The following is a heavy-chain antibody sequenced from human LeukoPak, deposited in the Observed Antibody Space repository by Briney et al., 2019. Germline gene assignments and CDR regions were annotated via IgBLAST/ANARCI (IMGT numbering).Heavy chain of an antibody. CDR2: MKQDGSEK. CDR1: GFTFSSYW. V-gene: IGHV3-7*03. Sequence: PGGSLRLSFAASGFTFSSYWMSWVRQAPGKGLEWVANMKQDGSEKYYVDSVKGRFTISRDNPKNSLVLQMTGLRAEDTAVYFGARESGTYSYGAFDIWGQGTMVTVSS. J-gene: IGHJ3*02. D-gene: IGHD1-26*01. CDR3: ARESGTYSYGAFDI.